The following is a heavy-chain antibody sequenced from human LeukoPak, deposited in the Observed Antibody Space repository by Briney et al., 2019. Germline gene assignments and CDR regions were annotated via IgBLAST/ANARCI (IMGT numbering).Heavy chain of an antibody. CDR1: GGSISSGGYY. CDR3: ARNTFWSGYYDYYYYMDV. V-gene: IGHV4-31*03. Sequence: PSETLSLTCTVSGGSISSGGYYWSWLRQHQGKGLEWLGYIYYSGSTYYNPSLKSRVTISVDTSKNQFSLKLSSVTAADTAVYYCARNTFWSGYYDYYYYMDVWGKGTTVTVSS. CDR2: IYYSGST. J-gene: IGHJ6*03. D-gene: IGHD3-3*01.